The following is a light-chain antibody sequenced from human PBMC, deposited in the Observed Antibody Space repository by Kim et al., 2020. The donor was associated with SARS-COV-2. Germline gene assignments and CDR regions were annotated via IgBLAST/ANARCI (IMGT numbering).Light chain of an antibody. J-gene: IGLJ2*01. CDR2: YDS. CDR3: QVWDSSSDRLVV. V-gene: IGLV3-21*04. Sequence: YELTQPPSVSVAPGKTARITCGGNNIGSKSVHWYQQKPGQAPVLVIYYDSDRPSGIPERFSGSNSGNTATLTISRVEAGDEADYYCQVWDSSSDRLVVFGGGTQLTVL. CDR1: NIGSKS.